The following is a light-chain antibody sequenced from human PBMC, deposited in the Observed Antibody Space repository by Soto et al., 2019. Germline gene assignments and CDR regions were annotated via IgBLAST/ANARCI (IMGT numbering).Light chain of an antibody. Sequence: EIVLTQSPGTLSLSPGERATLSCRASQSVSSSYLAWYQQKPGQAPRLLIYGASSRATGIPDRFSGSGSGADYTLTISRLEPEDFALYYCHQYGSSGWTFGQGTKVEIK. CDR3: HQYGSSGWT. CDR2: GAS. V-gene: IGKV3-20*01. CDR1: QSVSSSY. J-gene: IGKJ1*01.